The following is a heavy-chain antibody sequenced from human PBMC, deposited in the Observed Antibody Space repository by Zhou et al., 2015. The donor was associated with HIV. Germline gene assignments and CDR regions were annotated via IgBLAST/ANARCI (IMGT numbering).Heavy chain of an antibody. CDR2: IIPIFGTA. J-gene: IGHJ4*02. D-gene: IGHD3-10*01. CDR1: GGTFSSYA. CDR3: AGPLAYQDEAWFGELRD. V-gene: IGHV1-69*12. Sequence: QAQLVQSGAEVKKPGSSVKVSCKASGGTFSSYAISWVRQAPGQGLEWMGGIIPIFGTANYAQKFQGRVTITADESTSTAYMELSSLRSEDTAVYYCAGPLAYQDEAWFGELRDWGQGTLVTVSS.